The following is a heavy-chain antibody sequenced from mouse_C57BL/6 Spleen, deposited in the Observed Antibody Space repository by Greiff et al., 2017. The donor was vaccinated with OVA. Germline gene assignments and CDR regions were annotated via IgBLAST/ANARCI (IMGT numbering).Heavy chain of an antibody. J-gene: IGHJ3*01. CDR1: GYTFTEYT. CDR2: FYPGSGSI. CDR3: ARHEGDYYGSSYDWFAY. D-gene: IGHD1-1*01. Sequence: VQLQQSGAELVKPGASVKLSCKASGYTFTEYTIHWVKQRSGQGLEWIGWFYPGSGSIKYNEKFKDKATLTADKSSSTVYMELSRLTSEDSAVYFCARHEGDYYGSSYDWFAYWGQGTLVTVSA. V-gene: IGHV1-62-2*01.